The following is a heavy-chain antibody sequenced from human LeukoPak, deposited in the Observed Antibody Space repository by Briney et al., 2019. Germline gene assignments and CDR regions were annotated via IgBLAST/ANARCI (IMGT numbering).Heavy chain of an antibody. Sequence: GASVKVSCKASGYTFTVYNLHWVRQAPGQGLEWVGRINPNTGGTNYAQEFQGRVTMTRDTSISAAYMDLSGLTSDDTAIYYCTRGHSYGIDYWGQGTLVTVSS. CDR3: TRGHSYGIDY. CDR2: INPNTGGT. D-gene: IGHD5-18*01. J-gene: IGHJ4*02. CDR1: GYTFTVYN. V-gene: IGHV1-2*06.